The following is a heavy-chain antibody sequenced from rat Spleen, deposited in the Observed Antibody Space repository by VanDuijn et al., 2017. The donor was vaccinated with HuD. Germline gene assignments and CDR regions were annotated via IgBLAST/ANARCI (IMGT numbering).Heavy chain of an antibody. CDR3: TTEFGVRVMDA. J-gene: IGHJ4*01. CDR1: GFTFSDYY. V-gene: IGHV5-20*01. Sequence: EVQLVESGGGLVQPGGSLNLSCAASGFTFSDYYMAWVRQAPTQGLDWVESISYDGGSTFYRDSVKGRFTISRDDATSSLYLQMDSLRSEDTATYYCTTEFGVRVMDAWGQGASVTVSS. CDR2: ISYDGGST. D-gene: IGHD4-3*01.